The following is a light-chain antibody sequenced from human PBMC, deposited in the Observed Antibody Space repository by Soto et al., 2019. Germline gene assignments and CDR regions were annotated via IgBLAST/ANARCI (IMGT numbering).Light chain of an antibody. CDR2: TNN. J-gene: IGLJ2*01. V-gene: IGLV1-44*01. CDR3: AAWDDSLTGVI. Sequence: QSALTQPPSASGTPGQRVTISCSGSSSNIASNTVNWYQQLPGTAPKLLIYTNNQRPSGVPDRFSGSKSGTSASLAISGLQSEDEADYYCAAWDDSLTGVIFGGGTKLTVL. CDR1: SSNIASNT.